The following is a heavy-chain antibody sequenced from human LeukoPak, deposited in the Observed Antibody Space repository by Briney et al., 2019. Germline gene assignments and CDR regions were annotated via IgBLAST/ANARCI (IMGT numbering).Heavy chain of an antibody. J-gene: IGHJ3*02. Sequence: GGSLRLSCAASGFTFSSFAMSWVRQAPGTGMDWVSSISTTYDITYYADFVKGRFTISRDNSKNTLYLQMNSLRAEDTAIYFCVKEKMPFGSSVMKRSGGAFDIWGQGTRVTVS. V-gene: IGHV3-23*01. CDR2: ISTTYDIT. CDR3: VKEKMPFGSSVMKRSGGAFDI. D-gene: IGHD3-16*01. CDR1: GFTFSSFA.